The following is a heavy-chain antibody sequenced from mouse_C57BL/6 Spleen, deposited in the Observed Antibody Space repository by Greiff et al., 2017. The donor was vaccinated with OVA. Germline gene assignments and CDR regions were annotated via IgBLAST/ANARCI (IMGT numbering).Heavy chain of an antibody. D-gene: IGHD2-2*01. CDR3: ARSKGGYDEDWFAY. CDR2: INPSSGYT. J-gene: IGHJ3*01. V-gene: IGHV1-7*01. Sequence: QVQLQQSGAELAKPGASVKLSCKASGYTFTSYWMHWVKQRPGQGLEWIGYINPSSGYTKYNQKFKDKATLTVDKSSSTAYMQLSSLTYEDSAVYYCARSKGGYDEDWFAYWGQGTLVTVSA. CDR1: GYTFTSYW.